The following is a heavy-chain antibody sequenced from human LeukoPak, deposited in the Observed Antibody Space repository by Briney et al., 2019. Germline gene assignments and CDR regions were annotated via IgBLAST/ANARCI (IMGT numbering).Heavy chain of an antibody. Sequence: GGSLRLSCAASGFTFSSYEMNWVRQAPGKGLEWVSYISSSGSTIYYADSVKGRFTISRDNAKNSLYLQMNSLRAEDTAVYYCARDLITMVRGAGTYYYYYGMDVWGQGTTVTVS. J-gene: IGHJ6*02. V-gene: IGHV3-48*03. CDR3: ARDLITMVRGAGTYYYYYGMDV. CDR1: GFTFSSYE. CDR2: ISSSGSTI. D-gene: IGHD3-10*01.